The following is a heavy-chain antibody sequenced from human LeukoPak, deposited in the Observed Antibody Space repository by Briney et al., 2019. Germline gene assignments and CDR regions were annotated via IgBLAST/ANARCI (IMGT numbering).Heavy chain of an antibody. CDR1: GGTFSSYA. J-gene: IGHJ4*02. Sequence: ASVKVSCKASGGTFSSYAISWVRQAPGQGLEWMGGIIPIFGTANYAQKFQGRVTITADESTSIAYMELSSLRSEDTAVYYCARVGRSEEDYWGQGTLVTVSS. D-gene: IGHD1-1*01. V-gene: IGHV1-69*13. CDR3: ARVGRSEEDY. CDR2: IIPIFGTA.